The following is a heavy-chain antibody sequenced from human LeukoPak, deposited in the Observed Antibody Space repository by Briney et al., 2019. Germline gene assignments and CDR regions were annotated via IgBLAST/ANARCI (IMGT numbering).Heavy chain of an antibody. Sequence: GGSLRLSSAASGFTFSRYWMSWVRQAPGKGLEWVANIKEDGTVKYYVESVKGRFTISRDNAKNSLYLQMNSLRAEDTAVYYCAASITMFDYWGQGTLVTVSS. CDR1: GFTFSRYW. D-gene: IGHD3-10*01. CDR2: IKEDGTVK. V-gene: IGHV3-7*02. J-gene: IGHJ4*02. CDR3: AASITMFDY.